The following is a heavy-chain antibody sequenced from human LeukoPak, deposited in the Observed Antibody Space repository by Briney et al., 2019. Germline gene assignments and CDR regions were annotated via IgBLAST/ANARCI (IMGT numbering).Heavy chain of an antibody. CDR2: ISSSSSTI. Sequence: PVGSLRLSCAASGFTFSSYSMNWVRQAPGKGLEWVSYISSSSSTIYYADSVKGRFTISRGNAKNSLYLQMNSLRAEDTAVYYCARDLDGYYYYYMDVWGIGTTVTVSS. J-gene: IGHJ6*03. CDR3: ARDLDGYYYYYMDV. CDR1: GFTFSSYS. D-gene: IGHD2-2*03. V-gene: IGHV3-48*01.